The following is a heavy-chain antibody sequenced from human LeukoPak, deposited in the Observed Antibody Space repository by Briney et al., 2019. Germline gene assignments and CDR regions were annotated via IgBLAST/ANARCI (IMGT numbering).Heavy chain of an antibody. D-gene: IGHD3-3*01. CDR2: ISSSSSYI. J-gene: IGHJ5*02. CDR3: ARDDFWSGLTHGFDP. V-gene: IGHV3-21*01. Sequence: PGGSLRLSCAASGFTFSSYSMNWVRQAPGKGLEWVSSISSSSSYIYYADSVKGRFTISRDNAKNSLYLQMNSLRAEDTAVYYCARDDFWSGLTHGFDPWGQGTLVTVSS. CDR1: GFTFSSYS.